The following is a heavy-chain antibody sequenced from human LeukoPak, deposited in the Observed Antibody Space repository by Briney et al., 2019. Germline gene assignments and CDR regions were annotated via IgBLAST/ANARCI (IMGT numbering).Heavy chain of an antibody. Sequence: GGSLRLSCAASGFTFSSYGMHWVRQAPGKGLEWVAVMSFDGSHTYYADSVKGRFTISRDNSKNTLYLQMNSLRAEDTAVYYCARGPRLNYYGSGSLGPNQYFDYWGQGTLVTVSS. CDR2: MSFDGSHT. D-gene: IGHD3-10*01. V-gene: IGHV3-30*03. CDR1: GFTFSSYG. CDR3: ARGPRLNYYGSGSLGPNQYFDY. J-gene: IGHJ4*02.